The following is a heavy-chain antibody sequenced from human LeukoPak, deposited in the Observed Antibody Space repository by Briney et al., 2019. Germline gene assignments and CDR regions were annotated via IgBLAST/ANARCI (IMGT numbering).Heavy chain of an antibody. D-gene: IGHD3-22*01. CDR2: IYYSGST. Sequence: NPSETLSLTCTVSGGSISSYYWSWIRQPPGKGLEWIGYIYYSGSTNYNPSLKSRVTISVDTSKNQFSLKLSSVTAADTAVYYCASSSYYDSSGYYYRDAFDIWGQGTMVTVSS. V-gene: IGHV4-59*01. CDR3: ASSSYYDSSGYYYRDAFDI. CDR1: GGSISSYY. J-gene: IGHJ3*02.